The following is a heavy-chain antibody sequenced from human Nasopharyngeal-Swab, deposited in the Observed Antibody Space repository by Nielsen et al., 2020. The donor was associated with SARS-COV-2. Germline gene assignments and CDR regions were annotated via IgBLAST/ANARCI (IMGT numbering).Heavy chain of an antibody. CDR1: GFTFSKYV. J-gene: IGHJ4*02. V-gene: IGHV3-23*01. D-gene: IGHD3-10*01. CDR2: LSGSGGTT. CDR3: AKGSYYGSGTYKDYFDY. Sequence: GESLKISCAASGFTFSKYVMNWVRQAPGKGLEWVSALSGSGGTTSYADPVKGRFTISRDNLKNTLYLQMNSLTAEDTAIYYCAKGSYYGSGTYKDYFDYWGQGTLVTVSS.